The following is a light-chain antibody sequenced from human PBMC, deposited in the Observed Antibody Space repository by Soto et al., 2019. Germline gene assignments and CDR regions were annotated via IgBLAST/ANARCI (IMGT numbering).Light chain of an antibody. CDR2: SDT. CDR3: AAWDDRLNGAL. J-gene: IGLJ1*01. CDR1: SSTIGSNT. Sequence: QSVLTQPPSASGTPGRRVTMSCSGSSSTIGSNTVSWYQHLPGTAPQLLIYSDTQRASGVADRFSGSKSGTSASLAISGLQSDDEADYYCAAWDDRLNGALFGTGTKVTVL. V-gene: IGLV1-44*01.